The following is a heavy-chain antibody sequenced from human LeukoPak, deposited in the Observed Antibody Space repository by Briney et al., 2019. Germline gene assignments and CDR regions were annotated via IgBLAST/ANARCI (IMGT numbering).Heavy chain of an antibody. J-gene: IGHJ4*02. D-gene: IGHD3-9*01. Sequence: ASVKVSCKASGYTFSSYDISWVRQAPGQGLEWMGWINTNTGNPTYAQGFTGRFVFSLDTSVSTAYLQNSSLKAEDTAVYYCARGIRGGDILTPFDYWGQGTLVTVSS. CDR1: GYTFSSYD. CDR3: ARGIRGGDILTPFDY. V-gene: IGHV7-4-1*02. CDR2: INTNTGNP.